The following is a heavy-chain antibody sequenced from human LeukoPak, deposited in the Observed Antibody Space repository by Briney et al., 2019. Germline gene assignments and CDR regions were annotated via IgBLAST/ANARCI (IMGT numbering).Heavy chain of an antibody. D-gene: IGHD2-2*01. CDR3: ARSCSSTSCHNWFDP. J-gene: IGHJ5*02. Sequence: ASVKVSCKASGYTFTSYYMHWVRQAPGQGLEWMGIINPSGGSTSYAQKFQGRVTMTRDMSASTVYMELSSLRSEDTAVYYCARSCSSTSCHNWFDPWGQGTLVTVSS. V-gene: IGHV1-46*01. CDR2: INPSGGST. CDR1: GYTFTSYY.